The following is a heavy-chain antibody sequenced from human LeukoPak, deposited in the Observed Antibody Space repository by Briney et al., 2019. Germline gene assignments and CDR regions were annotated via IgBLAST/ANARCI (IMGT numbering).Heavy chain of an antibody. V-gene: IGHV1-18*01. Sequence: GASVKVSCKASGYTFTSYGSRWGRRAPRRGLEGMGWISAYNGNTNYAQKLQGRVTMTTDTSTSTAYMELRSLRSDDTAVYYCARDPGGGDSLGYWGQGTLVTVSS. J-gene: IGHJ4*02. CDR2: ISAYNGNT. CDR1: GYTFTSYG. CDR3: ARDPGGGDSLGY. D-gene: IGHD2-21*02.